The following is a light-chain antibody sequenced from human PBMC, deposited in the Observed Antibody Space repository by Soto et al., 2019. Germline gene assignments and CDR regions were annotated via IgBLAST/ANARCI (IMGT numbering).Light chain of an antibody. CDR2: DDS. CDR1: QSISSR. CDR3: QQYNSYWT. J-gene: IGKJ1*01. Sequence: DIQMTQSPSTLSASVGDRVTITCRASQSISSRLAWYQQKPGKAPKLLIYDDSSLESGVPSRFSGSGSGTEFTLTLSSLQPDDFTTYYCQQYNSYWTFGQGTKVEIK. V-gene: IGKV1-5*01.